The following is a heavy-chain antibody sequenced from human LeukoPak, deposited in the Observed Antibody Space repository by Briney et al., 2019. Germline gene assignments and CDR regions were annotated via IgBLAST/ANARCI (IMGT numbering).Heavy chain of an antibody. V-gene: IGHV3-30*18. Sequence: GGSLRLSCTASGFTFSTYGMHWVRQAPGKGLEWVTLISYDGSTKYYSDSVKGRFTLSRDNSKNTLYLQVNSLRAEDTAVYYCAKDLMVTATYYFDYWGQGTLVTVSS. CDR2: ISYDGSTK. CDR3: AKDLMVTATYYFDY. J-gene: IGHJ4*02. CDR1: GFTFSTYG. D-gene: IGHD2-21*02.